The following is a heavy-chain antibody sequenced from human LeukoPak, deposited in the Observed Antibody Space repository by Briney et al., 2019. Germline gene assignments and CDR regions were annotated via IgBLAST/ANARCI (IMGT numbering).Heavy chain of an antibody. J-gene: IGHJ4*02. V-gene: IGHV4-59*01. CDR1: GGSFSGYY. CDR2: IYHTGST. D-gene: IGHD7-27*01. Sequence: TSETLSLTCAVYGGSFSGYYWSWIRQSPGKGLEWIGYIYHTGSTSYSPSLKSRVTISADTSQNQFSLKLSSVTAADTAVYYCASRKLGNDYWGQGTLVTVSS. CDR3: ASRKLGNDY.